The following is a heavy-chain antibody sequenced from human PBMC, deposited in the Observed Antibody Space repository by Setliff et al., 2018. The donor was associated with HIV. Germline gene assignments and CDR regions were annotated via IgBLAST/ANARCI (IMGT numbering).Heavy chain of an antibody. CDR1: GGSFTTYY. D-gene: IGHD1-1*01. CDR2: FYTSGST. Sequence: SETLSLTCTVSGGSFTTYYWSWLRQPPGKELEWIGYFYTSGSTNYNPSLKSRVTISIDTSKNQFSLKLNAVTAADTAVYYCARRPPLTTEREYYFDFWGQGTLVTVSS. V-gene: IGHV4-4*09. CDR3: ARRPPLTTEREYYFDF. J-gene: IGHJ4*02.